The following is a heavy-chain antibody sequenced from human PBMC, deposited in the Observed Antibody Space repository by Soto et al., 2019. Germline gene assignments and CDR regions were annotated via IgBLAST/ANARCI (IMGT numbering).Heavy chain of an antibody. D-gene: IGHD3-9*01. CDR2: IIPILGIA. CDR1: GGTFSSYT. J-gene: IGHJ6*02. CDR3: ARAFTLSYAAPYYYYYGMDF. Sequence: QVQLVQSGAEVKKPGSSVKVSCKASGGTFSSYTISWVRQAPGQGLEWMGRIIPILGIANYAQKFQARVTTTADKSTSTAYIRLSSLRSEDTPVYYFARAFTLSYAAPYYYYYGMDFWGQGTTVTVSS. V-gene: IGHV1-69*02.